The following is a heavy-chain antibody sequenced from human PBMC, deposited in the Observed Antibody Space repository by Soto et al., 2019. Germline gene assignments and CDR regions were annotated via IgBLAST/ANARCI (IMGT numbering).Heavy chain of an antibody. J-gene: IGHJ6*02. CDR2: INAGNGNT. CDR3: ARDQANYGMDV. V-gene: IGHV1-3*01. Sequence: GPVKVSCKASGYTFTLYAMHWVRQAPGQRLEWMGWINAGNGNTKYSQKFQGRVTMTRNTSISTAYMELSSLRPEDTAVYYCARDQANYGMDVWGQGTTVTVSS. CDR1: GYTFTLYA.